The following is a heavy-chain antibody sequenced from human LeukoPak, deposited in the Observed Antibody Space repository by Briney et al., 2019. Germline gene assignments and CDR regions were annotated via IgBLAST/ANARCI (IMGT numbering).Heavy chain of an antibody. CDR1: GFTFSRYD. Sequence: GGSLRLSCAASGFTFSRYDMHWVRQATGKGLEWVSVIGTAGDTYYPGSVKGRFTISRENAKNSLYLQMNSLRAGDTAVYYCARASPKTGVFDYWGQGTLVTVSS. V-gene: IGHV3-13*01. J-gene: IGHJ4*02. D-gene: IGHD7-27*01. CDR3: ARASPKTGVFDY. CDR2: IGTAGDT.